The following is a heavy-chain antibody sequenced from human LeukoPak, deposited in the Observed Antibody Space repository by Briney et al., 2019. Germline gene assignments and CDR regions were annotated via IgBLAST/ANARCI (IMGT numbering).Heavy chain of an antibody. V-gene: IGHV4-30-4*08. Sequence: TLSLTCTVSGGSISSGDYYWSWIRQPPGKGLEWIGYIYYSGSTYYNPSLKSRVTISVDTSKNQFSLKLSSVTAADTAVYYCAREYCGGDCYSKYYFDYWGQGTLVTVSS. D-gene: IGHD2-21*01. CDR3: AREYCGGDCYSKYYFDY. CDR2: IYYSGST. CDR1: GGSISSGDYY. J-gene: IGHJ4*02.